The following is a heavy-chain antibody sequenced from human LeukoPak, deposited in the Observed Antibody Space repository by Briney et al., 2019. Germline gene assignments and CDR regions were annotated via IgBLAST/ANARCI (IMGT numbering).Heavy chain of an antibody. CDR1: GGSISEYS. V-gene: IGHV4-4*07. J-gene: IGHJ4*02. CDR3: ARFQLVNAISGVQAFFDH. Sequence: PSEPLSLTCTVSGGSISEYSWSWLRQPAGKSLEWIGRIYSSGTTYYSPALESRLTMSLDMSRNQFSLRLTSLTAADTAVYYCARFQLVNAISGVQAFFDHWGLGTLVTVSS. D-gene: IGHD2-21*01. CDR2: IYSSGTT.